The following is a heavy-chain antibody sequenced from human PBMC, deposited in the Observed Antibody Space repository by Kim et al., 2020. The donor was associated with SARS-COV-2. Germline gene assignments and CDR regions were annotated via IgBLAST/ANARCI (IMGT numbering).Heavy chain of an antibody. V-gene: IGHV3-30*18. D-gene: IGHD3-10*01. CDR1: GFTFSSYG. CDR2: ISYDGSNK. Sequence: GGSLRLSCAASGFTFSSYGMHWVRQAPGKGLEWVAVISYDGSNKYYADSVKGRFTISRDNSKNTLYLQMNSLRAEDTAVYYCAKDWEWFGESKYYFDYWGQGTLVTVSS. J-gene: IGHJ4*02. CDR3: AKDWEWFGESKYYFDY.